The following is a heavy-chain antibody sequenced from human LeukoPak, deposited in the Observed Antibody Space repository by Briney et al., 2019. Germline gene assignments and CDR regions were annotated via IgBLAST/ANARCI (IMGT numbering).Heavy chain of an antibody. V-gene: IGHV3-11*03. CDR3: ARYPTYYYDSSGYKEGSYFDY. CDR2: IGFSSIGYSSDHL. J-gene: IGHJ4*02. D-gene: IGHD3-22*01. CDR1: GFPFSAYY. Sequence: PGGSLRLSCAASGFPFSAYYMTWIRQAPGKGLEWVSSIGFSSIGYSSDHLKYADSVKGRFTISRDNAKNSLYLQMNSLRAEDTALYYCARYPTYYYDSSGYKEGSYFDYWGQGTLVTVSS.